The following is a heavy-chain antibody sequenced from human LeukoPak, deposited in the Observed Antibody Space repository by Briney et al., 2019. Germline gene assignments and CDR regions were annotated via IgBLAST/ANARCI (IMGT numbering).Heavy chain of an antibody. CDR1: GFTFSSYG. CDR2: IWYDGSNK. CDR3: AREGASSWYYFDY. V-gene: IGHV3-33*01. J-gene: IGHJ4*02. D-gene: IGHD6-13*01. Sequence: PGRSLRLSCAASGFTFSSYGMHWVRQAPGKGLEWVAVIWYDGSNKYYADSVKGRFTISRDNSKNTLYLQMNSLRAEDTAVYYCAREGASSWYYFDYWGQGTLVTVSS.